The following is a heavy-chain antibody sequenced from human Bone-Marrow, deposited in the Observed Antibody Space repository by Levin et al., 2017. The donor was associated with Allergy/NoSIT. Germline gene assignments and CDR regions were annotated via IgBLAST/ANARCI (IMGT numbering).Heavy chain of an antibody. J-gene: IGHJ4*02. Sequence: GGSLRLSCAASGFPFSTYSIIWVRQAPGKGLEWVSSVSLNSNYIYYAASVKGRFTISRDNAQNLSYLQMNSLRAEDTAVYYCATTPQLRGTYWGQGTLVTVSS. D-gene: IGHD4-17*01. CDR3: ATTPQLRGTY. V-gene: IGHV3-21*06. CDR2: VSLNSNYI. CDR1: GFPFSTYS.